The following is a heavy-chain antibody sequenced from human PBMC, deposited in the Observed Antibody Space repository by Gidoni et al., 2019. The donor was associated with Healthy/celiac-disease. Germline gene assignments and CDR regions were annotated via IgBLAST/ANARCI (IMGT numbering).Heavy chain of an antibody. V-gene: IGHV1-69*02. D-gene: IGHD3-22*01. J-gene: IGHJ3*02. Sequence: QVQLVQSAAEVKKPGSSVKVSCKASGGTFSSYTISWVRQAPGQWLEWMGRIIPILGIANYAQKFQGRVTITADKSTSTAYMELSSLRSEDTAVYYCARGGDSSGYQGAFDIWGQGTMVTVSS. CDR1: GGTFSSYT. CDR3: ARGGDSSGYQGAFDI. CDR2: IIPILGIA.